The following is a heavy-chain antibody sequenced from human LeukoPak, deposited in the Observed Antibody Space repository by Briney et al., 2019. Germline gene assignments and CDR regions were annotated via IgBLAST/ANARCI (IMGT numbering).Heavy chain of an antibody. CDR1: GFNFGDHV. CDR2: INHSGST. V-gene: IGHV4-34*01. D-gene: IGHD4-17*01. J-gene: IGHJ4*02. CDR3: ARVRGGDYIDY. Sequence: GSLRLSCTGSGFNFGDHVMTWIRQPPGKVLEWIGEINHSGSTNYNPSLKSRVTISVDTSNNQFSLKLSSVTAADTAVYYCARVRGGDYIDYWGQGTLVTVSS.